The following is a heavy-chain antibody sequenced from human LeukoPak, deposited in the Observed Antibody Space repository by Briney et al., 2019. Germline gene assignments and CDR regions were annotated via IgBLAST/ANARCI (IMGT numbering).Heavy chain of an antibody. D-gene: IGHD3-22*01. CDR3: ARGESITMIVVVRPTWFDP. J-gene: IGHJ5*02. V-gene: IGHV4-39*01. CDR1: GGSISSSSYY. Sequence: SETLPLTCTVSGGSISSSSYYWGWIRQPPGKGLEWIGSIYYRGSTYYNPSLKSRVTISVDTSKNQFSLKLSSVTAADTAVYYCARGESITMIVVVRPTWFDPWGQGTLVTVSS. CDR2: IYYRGST.